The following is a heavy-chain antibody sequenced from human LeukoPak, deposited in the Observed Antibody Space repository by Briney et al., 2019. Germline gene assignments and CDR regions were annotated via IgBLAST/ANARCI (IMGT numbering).Heavy chain of an antibody. D-gene: IGHD3-16*01. CDR1: GGSISSYY. Sequence: SETLSPTCTVSGGSISSYYWSWIRQPPGKGLEWIGYIYYSGSTNYNPSLKSRVTISVDTSKNQFSLKLSSVTAADTAVYYCARVDEGGYYYYGMDVWGQGTTVTVSS. J-gene: IGHJ6*02. CDR2: IYYSGST. V-gene: IGHV4-59*01. CDR3: ARVDEGGYYYYGMDV.